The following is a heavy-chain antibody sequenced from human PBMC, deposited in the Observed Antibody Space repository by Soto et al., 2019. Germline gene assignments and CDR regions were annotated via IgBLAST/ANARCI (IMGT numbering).Heavy chain of an antibody. D-gene: IGHD1-26*01. CDR2: ISGSGGNT. V-gene: IGHV3-23*01. CDR3: AMLNSGSQSYRGMDF. CDR1: GFAFSNYA. Sequence: GGSLRLSCAPSGFAFSNYAMNWVRQAPGKGLEWVSAISGSGGNTFYTDSVKGRFTISRDNSKNTLYLQMNSLRAEDTAIYYCAMLNSGSQSYRGMDFWGQGTTVTVSS. J-gene: IGHJ6*02.